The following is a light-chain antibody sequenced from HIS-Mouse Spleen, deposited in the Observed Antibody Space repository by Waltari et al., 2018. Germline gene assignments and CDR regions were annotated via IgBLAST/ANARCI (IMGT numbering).Light chain of an antibody. Sequence: QSALTQPASVSGSPGPSITISCTGTSSDVGSYNLVSWYQQHPGKAPKLMIYEGSKRPSGVSNRFSCAKYGHTASLTISELQVEGEADYYCCSYVGSSVVFGIGTKQTVL. CDR1: SSDVGSYNL. CDR2: EGS. V-gene: IGLV2-23*01. CDR3: CSYVGSSVV. J-gene: IGLJ2*01.